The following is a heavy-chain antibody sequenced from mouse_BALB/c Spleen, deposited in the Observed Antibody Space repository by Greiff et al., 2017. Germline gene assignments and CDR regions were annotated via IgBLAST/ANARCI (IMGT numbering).Heavy chain of an antibody. V-gene: IGHV14-3*02. J-gene: IGHJ1*01. CDR2: IDPANGNT. CDR1: GFNIKDTY. Sequence: DVQLQESGAELVKPGASVKLSCTASGFNIKDTYMHWVKQRPEQGLEWIGRIDPANGNTKYDPKFQGKATITADTSSNTAYLQLSSLTSEDTAVYYCARSNWDWYFDVWGAGTTVTVSS. CDR3: ARSNWDWYFDV. D-gene: IGHD4-1*02.